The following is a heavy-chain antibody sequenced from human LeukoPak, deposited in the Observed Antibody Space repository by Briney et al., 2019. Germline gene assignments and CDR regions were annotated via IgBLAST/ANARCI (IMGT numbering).Heavy chain of an antibody. Sequence: ASVKVSCKASGYTFTSYYMHWVRQAPGQGLEWMGIINPSGGSTSYAQKFQGRVTITADESTSTAYMELSSLRSEDTAVYYCARDRGGTTVEYYYYYGMDVWGQGTTVTVSS. D-gene: IGHD4-23*01. CDR2: INPSGGST. CDR1: GYTFTSYY. CDR3: ARDRGGTTVEYYYYYGMDV. J-gene: IGHJ6*02. V-gene: IGHV1-46*01.